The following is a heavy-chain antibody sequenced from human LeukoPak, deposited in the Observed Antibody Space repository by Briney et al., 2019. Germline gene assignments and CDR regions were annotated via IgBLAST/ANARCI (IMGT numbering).Heavy chain of an antibody. V-gene: IGHV1-3*03. CDR2: INAGNGNT. J-gene: IGHJ6*03. CDR3: ARGSSFTRDYYDSSGYYPQDYYYMDV. Sequence: ASVKVSCKASGYTFTSYAMHWVRQAPGQRLEWMGWINAGNGNTKYSQEFQGRVTITRDTSASTAYMELSSLRSEDMAVYCCARGSSFTRDYYDSSGYYPQDYYYMDVWGKGTTVTVSS. D-gene: IGHD3-22*01. CDR1: GYTFTSYA.